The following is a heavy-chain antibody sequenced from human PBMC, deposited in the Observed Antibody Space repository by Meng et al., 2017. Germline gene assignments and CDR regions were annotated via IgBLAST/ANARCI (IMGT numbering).Heavy chain of an antibody. CDR2: IIHILGIA. D-gene: IGHD2-15*01. CDR3: AIIYCSGGSCSPDFDY. CDR1: GGIFSSYT. V-gene: IGHV1-69*02. Sequence: QAQLVQSGAEVKKTVSSVKVSCKASGGIFSSYTISWVRQAPGQGLEWIGRIIHILGIANYAQKYQGRVTITADKSKSTAYMELSSLRSEDTAVYYCAIIYCSGGSCSPDFDYWGQGTLVTVSS. J-gene: IGHJ4*02.